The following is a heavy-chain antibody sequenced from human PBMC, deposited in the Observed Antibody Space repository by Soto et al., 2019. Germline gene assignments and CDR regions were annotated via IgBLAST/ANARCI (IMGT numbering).Heavy chain of an antibody. Sequence: PSETLSLTCAVYGGSVSGYYWNWIRQPPGKGLEWIGETNHTGGTHYNPSLKSRVTMSVDTSRSRFSLRLNSVTAADTAVYYCAREARGGYSGIFDYWGQGTLVTVSS. D-gene: IGHD5-12*01. CDR2: TNHTGGT. CDR1: GGSVSGYY. CDR3: AREARGGYSGIFDY. V-gene: IGHV4-34*10. J-gene: IGHJ4*02.